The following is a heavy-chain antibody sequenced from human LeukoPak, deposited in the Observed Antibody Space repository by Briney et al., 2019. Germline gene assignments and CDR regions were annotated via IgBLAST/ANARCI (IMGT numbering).Heavy chain of an antibody. D-gene: IGHD6-13*01. CDR3: ARLPYTSTWYPSFDY. CDR2: IYWDDDE. V-gene: IGHV2-5*02. Sequence: ESGPTLVNPTQTLTLTCTFSGFSLSTTGVGVGWIRQPPGKALEWLALIYWDDDERYSPSLKSRLTLTKDTSKNQVVLTMTNMDPVDTATYYCARLPYTSTWYPSFDYWGQGTLVTVSS. J-gene: IGHJ4*02. CDR1: GFSLSTTGVG.